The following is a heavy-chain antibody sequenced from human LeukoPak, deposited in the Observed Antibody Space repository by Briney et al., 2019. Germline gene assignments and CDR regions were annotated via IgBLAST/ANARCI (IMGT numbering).Heavy chain of an antibody. J-gene: IGHJ4*02. CDR3: ARESGTYAFDY. CDR1: GFTVISNY. Sequence: GGSLRLSCAASGFTVISNYMSWVRQAPGKGLEWVSVIYTGDSAYYADSVKGRFTISRDNSKNTLYLQMNSLRAEDTAVYYCARESGTYAFDYWGQGTLVAVFS. D-gene: IGHD1-26*01. V-gene: IGHV3-53*01. CDR2: IYTGDSA.